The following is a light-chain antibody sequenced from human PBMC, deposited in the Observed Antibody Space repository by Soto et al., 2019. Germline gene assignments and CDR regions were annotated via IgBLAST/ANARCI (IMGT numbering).Light chain of an antibody. CDR2: DTS. V-gene: IGKV3-11*01. J-gene: IGKJ4*01. Sequence: EIVLTQSPATLSLSPGDRATLSCRASQSVSGSFAWYRHHPGQAPRLLIYDTSNKATGIPARLSGSGSGTHFTLTISSLEPEDFGVYYCQHRSNWPSVTFGGGTKVEIK. CDR3: QHRSNWPSVT. CDR1: QSVSGS.